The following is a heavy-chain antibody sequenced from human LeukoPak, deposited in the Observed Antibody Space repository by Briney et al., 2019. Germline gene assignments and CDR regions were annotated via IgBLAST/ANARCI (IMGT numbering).Heavy chain of an antibody. Sequence: ASVKVSCKASGYTFTTYAMHWVRQAPGQRLEWMGWINAGNGNTKYSQKFQARVAITRDTSASTAYMELSSLRSEDTAVYYCARDPIGSRWPYYFDYWGQGTLVTVSS. D-gene: IGHD6-13*01. V-gene: IGHV1-3*01. CDR1: GYTFTTYA. CDR2: INAGNGNT. J-gene: IGHJ4*02. CDR3: ARDPIGSRWPYYFDY.